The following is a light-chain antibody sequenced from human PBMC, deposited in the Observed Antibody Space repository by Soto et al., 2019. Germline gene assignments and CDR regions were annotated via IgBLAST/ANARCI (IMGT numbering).Light chain of an antibody. Sequence: DIQMTQSPSSLSAFVGDRVTITCRASQDIGNFLAWYQQKPGKVPKLPIYAASTLQSGVPSRFSGSGSGTEFTLTISSLQPDDFATYYCQHYNSYSEAFGQGTKVDIK. J-gene: IGKJ1*01. CDR2: AAS. V-gene: IGKV1-27*01. CDR1: QDIGNF. CDR3: QHYNSYSEA.